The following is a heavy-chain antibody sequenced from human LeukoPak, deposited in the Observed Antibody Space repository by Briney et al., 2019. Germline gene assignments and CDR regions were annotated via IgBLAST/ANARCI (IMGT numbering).Heavy chain of an antibody. J-gene: IGHJ3*02. D-gene: IGHD1-14*01. CDR2: ISDSGGTT. CDR1: GFSVSTNY. V-gene: IGHV3-23*01. CDR3: ARNQGFDI. Sequence: GGSLRLSCAASGFSVSTNYISWVRQAPGKGLEWVSAISDSGGTTYYADSVKGRFTISRDNSKNTLYLQMNSLSAEDTAIYYCARNQGFDIWGQGTMVTVSS.